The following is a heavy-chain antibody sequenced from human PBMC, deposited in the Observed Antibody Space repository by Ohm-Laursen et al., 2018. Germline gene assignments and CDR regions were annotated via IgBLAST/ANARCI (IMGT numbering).Heavy chain of an antibody. Sequence: TQTLTLTCTVSGFSLNNTRVGVSWIRQPPGKALEWLAHIFSPDEKSYRTSLRSRLTVSKDTSKSQVVLTMTNMDPVDTATYYCARIRWQWLPYFDYWGQRTLVTVSS. CDR1: GFSLNNTRVG. CDR2: IFSPDEK. CDR3: ARIRWQWLPYFDY. V-gene: IGHV2-26*01. D-gene: IGHD6-19*01. J-gene: IGHJ4*02.